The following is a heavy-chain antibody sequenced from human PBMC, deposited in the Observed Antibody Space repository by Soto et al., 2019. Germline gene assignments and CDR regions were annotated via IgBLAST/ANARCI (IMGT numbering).Heavy chain of an antibody. V-gene: IGHV3-30*18. Sequence: QVQLVESGGGVVQPGRSLRLSCAASGFTFSSYGMHWVRQAPGKGLEWVAVISYDGSNKYYADSVKGRFTISRDNSKNTLYLQMNSLRAEDTAVYYCAKGGLGSSGSDWFDPWGQGTLVTVSS. J-gene: IGHJ5*02. CDR3: AKGGLGSSGSDWFDP. CDR1: GFTFSSYG. D-gene: IGHD3-22*01. CDR2: ISYDGSNK.